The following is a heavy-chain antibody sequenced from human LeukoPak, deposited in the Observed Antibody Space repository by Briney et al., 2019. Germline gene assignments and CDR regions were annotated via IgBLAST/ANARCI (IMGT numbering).Heavy chain of an antibody. CDR1: GGSISTFS. Sequence: SETLSLTCTVSGGSISTFSWSWIRQFPGKGLEWIGSIYIKSTNYNPSLKSRVAISVDTSKNQFSLRLDSVTTADTAVYYCARDTTVASGMQCWGQGTLVTVSS. CDR2: IYIKST. D-gene: IGHD6-19*01. V-gene: IGHV4-59*01. J-gene: IGHJ4*02. CDR3: ARDTTVASGMQC.